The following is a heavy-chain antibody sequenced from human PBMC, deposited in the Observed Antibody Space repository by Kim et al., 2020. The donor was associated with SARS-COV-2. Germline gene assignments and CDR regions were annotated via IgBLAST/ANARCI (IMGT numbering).Heavy chain of an antibody. V-gene: IGHV4-39*01. D-gene: IGHD3-3*01. Sequence: SETLSLTCTVSGDSITSSSYYWGWIRQPPGKGLEWTGSIYYTGSTYYNPSLKRLVTLSVDTSKNQFSLKLSSVTAAATAVYYCARLQMRHITIFGVVVKGNWFDPWGQGTLVTVSS. CDR3: ARLQMRHITIFGVVVKGNWFDP. CDR1: GDSITSSSYY. CDR2: IYYTGST. J-gene: IGHJ5*02.